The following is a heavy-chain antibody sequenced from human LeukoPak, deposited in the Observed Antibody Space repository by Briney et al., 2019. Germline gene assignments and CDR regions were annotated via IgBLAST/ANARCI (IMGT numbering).Heavy chain of an antibody. V-gene: IGHV3-21*01. D-gene: IGHD4-17*01. CDR1: GFTFSSYS. J-gene: IGHJ5*02. CDR3: ARGGRYGDYRSGWFDP. Sequence: GGSLRLSCAASGFTFSSYSMNWVHQAPGKGLEWVSPISSSSSYIYYADSVKGRFTISRDNAKNSLYLQMNSLRAEDTAVYYCARGGRYGDYRSGWFDPWGQGTLVTVSS. CDR2: ISSSSSYI.